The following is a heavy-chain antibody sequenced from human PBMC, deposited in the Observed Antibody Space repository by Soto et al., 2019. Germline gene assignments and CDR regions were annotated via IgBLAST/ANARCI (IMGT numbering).Heavy chain of an antibody. CDR2: IYYSGST. J-gene: IGHJ4*02. Sequence: QVQLQESGPGLVKPSETLSLTCNVSGGSIDTYYWSWIRQPPGKGLEWIGYIYYSGSTNYNTSLQSRLTISVDTSKNQFSLKLNSVTAADTAVYYCARGSANLHFWGQGTLVTVSS. CDR3: ARGSANLHF. V-gene: IGHV4-59*08. CDR1: GGSIDTYY. D-gene: IGHD3-10*01.